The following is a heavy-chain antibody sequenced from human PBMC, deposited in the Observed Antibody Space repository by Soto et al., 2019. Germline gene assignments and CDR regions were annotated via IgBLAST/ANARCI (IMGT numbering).Heavy chain of an antibody. D-gene: IGHD1-7*01. Sequence: QAQLVESGGGVVQPGTSLRLSCAASGFTISTHGMHWVRQAPGKGLEWLANIWYDGSNKFYAESVKGRFSISKDTAKNTRYLQMSSLRAEDTAVYYGAAATTWNFHFPYWGQGTQVTVSS. CDR2: IWYDGSNK. J-gene: IGHJ4*02. CDR1: GFTISTHG. CDR3: AAATTWNFHFPY. V-gene: IGHV3-33*03.